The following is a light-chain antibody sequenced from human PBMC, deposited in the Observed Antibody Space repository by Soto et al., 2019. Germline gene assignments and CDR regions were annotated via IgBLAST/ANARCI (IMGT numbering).Light chain of an antibody. CDR3: CSNADSSTYV. J-gene: IGLJ1*01. CDR1: SSDVGSHNL. CDR2: EAS. V-gene: IGLV2-23*01. Sequence: QSALTQPASVSGSPGQSITISCTGTSSDVGSHNLVSWYQQYPGKAPKLIIFEASKRPSGVSNRFSGSKSGSTASLTLSGLQAEDEADYYCCSNADSSTYVFGTGTKVTVL.